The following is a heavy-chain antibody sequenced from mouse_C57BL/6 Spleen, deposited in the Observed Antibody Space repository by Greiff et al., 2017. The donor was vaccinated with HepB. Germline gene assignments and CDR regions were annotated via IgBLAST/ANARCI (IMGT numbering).Heavy chain of an antibody. V-gene: IGHV5-17*01. J-gene: IGHJ2*01. Sequence: DVMLVESGGGLVKPGGSLKLSCAASGFTFSDYGMHWVRQAPEKGLEWVAYISSGSSTIYYADTVKGRFTISRDNAKNTLFLQMTSLRSEDTAMYYCARNYDGNYPDYWGQGTTLTVSS. CDR1: GFTFSDYG. CDR3: ARNYDGNYPDY. CDR2: ISSGSSTI. D-gene: IGHD2-1*01.